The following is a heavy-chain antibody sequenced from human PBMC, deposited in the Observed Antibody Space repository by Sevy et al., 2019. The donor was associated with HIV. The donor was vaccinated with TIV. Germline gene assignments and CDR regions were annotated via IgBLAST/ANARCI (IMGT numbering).Heavy chain of an antibody. D-gene: IGHD3-3*01. V-gene: IGHV3-23*01. CDR1: GFTFSSYA. J-gene: IGHJ6*04. CDR2: ISGSGDNT. Sequence: GGSLRLSCAASGFTFSSYAMNWVRQASGKGLEWVSVISGSGDNTYYADSVKGWFTISRDNSKNMLYVQMNSLRAEDTAIYYCAKDRSGLWSGYSRAMDVWGKGTTVTVSS. CDR3: AKDRSGLWSGYSRAMDV.